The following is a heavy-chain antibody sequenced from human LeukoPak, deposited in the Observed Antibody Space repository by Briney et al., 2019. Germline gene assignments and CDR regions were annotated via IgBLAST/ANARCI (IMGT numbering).Heavy chain of an antibody. J-gene: IGHJ4*02. CDR1: GGSISSGGYD. D-gene: IGHD2-2*01. CDR2: IYYSGST. V-gene: IGHV4-31*03. Sequence: SETLSLTCTVSGGSISSGGYDWSWIRQHPGKGLEWIGYIYYSGSTYYNPSLKSRVTISVDTSKNQFSLKLSSVTAADTAVSYCASRYCSSTSCYWGSLFDYWGQGTLVTVSS. CDR3: ASRYCSSTSCYWGSLFDY.